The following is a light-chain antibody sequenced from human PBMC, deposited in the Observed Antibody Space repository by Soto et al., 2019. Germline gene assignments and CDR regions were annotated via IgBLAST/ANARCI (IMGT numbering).Light chain of an antibody. CDR2: DVT. V-gene: IGLV2-14*01. Sequence: QSALTQPASVSGSPGQSITISCTGTSSDVGGYNYVSWYQQHPVKAPKLMIYDVTNRPSGVSDRFSGSKSGNTASLTISGLQAEDEADYYFSSYTSSSTPDVFGTGTKLTVL. CDR3: SSYTSSSTPDV. CDR1: SSDVGGYNY. J-gene: IGLJ1*01.